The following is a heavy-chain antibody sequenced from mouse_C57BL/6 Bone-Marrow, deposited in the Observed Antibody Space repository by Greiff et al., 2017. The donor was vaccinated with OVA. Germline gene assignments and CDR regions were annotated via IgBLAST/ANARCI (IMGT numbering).Heavy chain of an antibody. D-gene: IGHD2-3*01. CDR1: GYTFTDYY. CDR2: INPYNGGT. Sequence: EVKLVESGPVLVKPGASVKMSCKASGYTFTDYYMNWVKQSHGKSLEWIGVINPYNGGTSYNQKFKGKATLTVDKSSSTAYMELNSLTSEDSAVYYCARKRDGYSYAMDYWGQGTSVTVSS. J-gene: IGHJ4*01. V-gene: IGHV1-19*01. CDR3: ARKRDGYSYAMDY.